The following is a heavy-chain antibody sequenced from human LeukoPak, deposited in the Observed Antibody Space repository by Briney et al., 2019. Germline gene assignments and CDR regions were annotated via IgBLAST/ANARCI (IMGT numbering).Heavy chain of an antibody. CDR2: ISYDGSNK. D-gene: IGHD2-21*02. CDR1: GFTFSSYA. CDR3: ARGRRAVTAIPSWYFDL. Sequence: GGSLRLSCAASGFTFSSYAMHWVRQAPGKGLEWVAVISYDGSNKYYADSVKGRFTISRDNSKNTLYLQMNSLRAEDTAVYYCARGRRAVTAIPSWYFDLWGRGTLVTVSS. V-gene: IGHV3-30-3*01. J-gene: IGHJ2*01.